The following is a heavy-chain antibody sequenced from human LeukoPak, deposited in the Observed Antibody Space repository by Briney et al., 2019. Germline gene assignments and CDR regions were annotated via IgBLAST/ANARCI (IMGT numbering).Heavy chain of an antibody. CDR2: MHSDSYTI. V-gene: IGHV3-48*02. J-gene: IGHJ4*02. D-gene: IGHD6-19*01. CDR1: GFTFSSYG. CDR3: ATDGGRISSGWSALDKRRQIRQKMTN. Sequence: AGSLRRSCAAPGFTFSSYGRNWVRRAPVKGLEWISYMHSDSYTINHADSARDRITISRDNAKNSLVLQMNSLRDEDTAVYYCATDGGRISSGWSALDKRRQIRQKMTNWGQGTLVTVSS.